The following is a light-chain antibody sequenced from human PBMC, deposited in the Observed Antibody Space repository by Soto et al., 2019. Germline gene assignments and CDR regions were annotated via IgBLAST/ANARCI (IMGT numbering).Light chain of an antibody. CDR2: KVT. Sequence: QSVLTQPASVSGSPGQSITISCTGSSSDVGSYNLVSWYQQHPGKAPKLLIYKVTKRPSGVSNRFSGSKSGNTASLTISGLQAEDEADYYCCSYAGSSTFYVFGTGPKVTVL. J-gene: IGLJ1*01. V-gene: IGLV2-23*02. CDR3: CSYAGSSTFYV. CDR1: SSDVGSYNL.